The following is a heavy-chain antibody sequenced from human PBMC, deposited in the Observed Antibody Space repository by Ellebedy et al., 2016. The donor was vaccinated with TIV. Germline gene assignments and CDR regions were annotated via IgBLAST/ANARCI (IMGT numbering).Heavy chain of an antibody. Sequence: PGGSLRLSCAASGFTFSSYAMHWVRQAPGKGLEWVAVISYDGSNKYYADSVKGRFTISRDNSKNTLYLQMNSLRAEDTAVYYCARDREAAGYFDYWGQGTLVTVSS. J-gene: IGHJ4*02. V-gene: IGHV3-30-3*01. D-gene: IGHD6-13*01. CDR2: ISYDGSNK. CDR1: GFTFSSYA. CDR3: ARDREAAGYFDY.